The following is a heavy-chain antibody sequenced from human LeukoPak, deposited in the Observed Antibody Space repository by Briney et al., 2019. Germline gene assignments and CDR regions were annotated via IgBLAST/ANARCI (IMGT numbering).Heavy chain of an antibody. D-gene: IGHD6-19*01. J-gene: IGHJ4*02. CDR2: ITDDGTNK. V-gene: IGHV3-30-3*01. CDR1: GFTFSSHA. CDR3: ARDLGGWYSIDY. Sequence: GGSLRLSCAASGFTFSSHAMHWVRQAPGQGLEWVAVITDDGTNKYYADSVKGRFTISRDSSKNTMYLQMNSLSAEDTALYYCARDLGGWYSIDYWGQGTLVTVSS.